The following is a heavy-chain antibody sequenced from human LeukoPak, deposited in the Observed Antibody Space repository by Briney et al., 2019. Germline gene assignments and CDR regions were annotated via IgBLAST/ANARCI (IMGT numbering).Heavy chain of an antibody. Sequence: QPGGSLRLSCAASGFTFNSYALTWVRQAPGKGLDSVSTISGSGRSTFYAGSVKGRFTISRDNSKNTLSLQMNSLRAEDTAVYYCAKDRAATGDFDYWGQGTLVTVSS. D-gene: IGHD1-26*01. CDR1: GFTFNSYA. CDR2: ISGSGRST. V-gene: IGHV3-23*01. CDR3: AKDRAATGDFDY. J-gene: IGHJ4*02.